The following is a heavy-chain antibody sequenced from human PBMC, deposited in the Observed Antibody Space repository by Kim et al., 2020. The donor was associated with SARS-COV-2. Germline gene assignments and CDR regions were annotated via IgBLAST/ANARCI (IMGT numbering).Heavy chain of an antibody. D-gene: IGHD1-1*01. J-gene: IGHJ4*02. CDR2: ITGNGGST. CDR1: GFTFKTYT. V-gene: IGHV3-23*01. CDR3: VKDERPDNPWYTDY. Sequence: GGSLRLSCAASGFTFKTYTMSWVRQAPGKGLEWVSAITGNGGSTYYVDSVKGRFTVSRDNSKNMLYLQMNSLRAEDTAVYYCVKDERPDNPWYTDYWGQGTLVIVSS.